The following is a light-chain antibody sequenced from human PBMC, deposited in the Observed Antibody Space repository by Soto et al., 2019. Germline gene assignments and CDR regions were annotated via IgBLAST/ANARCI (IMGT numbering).Light chain of an antibody. CDR3: QQFGGSPWT. Sequence: EIVLTQSPGTLSLSPGERATLSCRASQGVSSNYLAWYQQKPGQAPRLLIYETSSRATGTPDRFSGSGSGTDVTLTISRLEPEDFAVYFCQQFGGSPWTFGQGTKVEI. CDR2: ETS. J-gene: IGKJ1*01. CDR1: QGVSSNY. V-gene: IGKV3-20*01.